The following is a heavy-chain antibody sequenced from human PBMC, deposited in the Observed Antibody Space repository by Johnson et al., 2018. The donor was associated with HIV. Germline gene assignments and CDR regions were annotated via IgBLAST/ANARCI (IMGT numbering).Heavy chain of an antibody. CDR3: ARGLSSGYSGYAFDI. D-gene: IGHD3-22*01. Sequence: VQLVESGGGLVQRGGSLRLSCAASGFSVTNTSVSWVRQAPGKGLEWVSVIYSGGGTSSADSVRGRFIISRDNSKNTLYLQMNSLRAGDTAVYYCARGLSSGYSGYAFDIWGQGTMVTVSS. J-gene: IGHJ3*02. CDR2: IYSGGGT. V-gene: IGHV3-66*01. CDR1: GFSVTNTS.